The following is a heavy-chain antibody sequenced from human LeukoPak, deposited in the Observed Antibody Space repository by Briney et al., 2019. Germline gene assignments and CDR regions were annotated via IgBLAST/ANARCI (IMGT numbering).Heavy chain of an antibody. CDR3: TRGSDSYYYYSMDV. CDR1: GYTFSNYA. CDR2: IIPILRTP. V-gene: IGHV1-69*05. J-gene: IGHJ6*03. Sequence: ASLKVSCKVSGYTFSNYAINWVRQAPGQGLEWMGGIIPILRTPSYAEKFQGRVTITTDESTSTAHMELSGLRSEDTAVYYCTRGSDSYYYYSMDVWGRGTTVIVSS.